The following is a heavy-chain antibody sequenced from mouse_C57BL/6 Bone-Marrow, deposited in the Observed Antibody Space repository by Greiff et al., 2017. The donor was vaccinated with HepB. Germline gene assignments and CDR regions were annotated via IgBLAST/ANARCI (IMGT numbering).Heavy chain of an antibody. V-gene: IGHV5-16*01. D-gene: IGHD4-1*01. Sequence: EVQVVESEGGLVQPGSSMKLSCTASGFTFSDYYMAWVRQVPEKGLEWVANINYDGSSTYYLDSLKSRFIISRDTATNIQYLQMSSLKSEYTATYYCARGLGSFSYWYFDVWGTGTTVTVSS. CDR2: INYDGSST. CDR3: ARGLGSFSYWYFDV. CDR1: GFTFSDYY. J-gene: IGHJ1*03.